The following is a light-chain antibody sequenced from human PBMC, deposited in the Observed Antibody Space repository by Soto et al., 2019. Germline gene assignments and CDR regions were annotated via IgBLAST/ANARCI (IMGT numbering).Light chain of an antibody. CDR1: QSLLHSDGYNH. J-gene: IGKJ4*01. Sequence: VMTQSPLSLSVTPGEPASISCRSSQSLLHSDGYNHLDWYLQKPGQSPQLLIYLSYHRASGVPDRFSGSGSGTEFTLKISRVEAEDVGVYYCMQSLQSRTFGGGTTVQIK. CDR2: LSY. V-gene: IGKV2-28*01. CDR3: MQSLQSRT.